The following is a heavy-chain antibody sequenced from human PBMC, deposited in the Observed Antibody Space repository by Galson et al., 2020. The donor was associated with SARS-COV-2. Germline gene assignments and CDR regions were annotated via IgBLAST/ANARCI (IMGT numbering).Heavy chain of an antibody. CDR1: GYTFTDYY. V-gene: IGHV1-2*02. CDR2: INPKSGGT. CDR3: ARLRYYDVLTGYIVDV. D-gene: IGHD3-9*01. J-gene: IGHJ6*02. Sequence: ASVKVSCTASGYTFTDYYIHWVRQAPGQGLEWMGWINPKSGGTHYAQKFEGRVTMTRDTSITTAYMELSRLRADDTAVYYCARLRYYDVLTGYIVDVWGQGTMVTVSS.